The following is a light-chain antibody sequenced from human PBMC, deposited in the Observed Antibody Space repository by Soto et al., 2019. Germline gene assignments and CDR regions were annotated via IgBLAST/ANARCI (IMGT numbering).Light chain of an antibody. CDR3: SSHTSSNTRI. Sequence: PPSPLSGSPGQSVALSCTGNSSDIGAYDYVSWYQQHPDKAPKLMTYEVSNRPSGVSNRFSGSKSVNTATLTISGLQAEDEADYYCSSHTSSNTRIFGTGTKVTVL. J-gene: IGLJ1*01. CDR1: SSDIGAYDY. CDR2: EVS. V-gene: IGLV2-14*03.